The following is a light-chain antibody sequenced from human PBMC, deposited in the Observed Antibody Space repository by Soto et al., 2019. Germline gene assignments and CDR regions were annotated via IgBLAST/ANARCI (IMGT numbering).Light chain of an antibody. V-gene: IGKV3-15*01. CDR1: QSVTTN. CDR3: QQYNNWPPWT. Sequence: EVLMTQSPATLSVSPGARATLSCRASQSVTTNLAWYQQKPGQAPRLLIYGASTRATGIPARFSGSGSGTEFTLTIRSLQSEDFAVYYCQQYNNWPPWTFGQGTKVEIK. J-gene: IGKJ1*01. CDR2: GAS.